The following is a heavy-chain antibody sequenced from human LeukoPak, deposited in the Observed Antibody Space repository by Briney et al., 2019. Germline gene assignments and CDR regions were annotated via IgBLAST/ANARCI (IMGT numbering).Heavy chain of an antibody. CDR2: IKQDGSEK. CDR3: ARHHYGSGSYYFDY. V-gene: IGHV3-7*01. D-gene: IGHD3-10*01. J-gene: IGHJ4*02. Sequence: GGSLRLSCAASGFTFSSYWMSWVRQAPGKGLEWVANIKQDGSEKYYVDSVKGRFTISRDNAKNSLYLQMNSLRAEDTAVYYCARHHYGSGSYYFDYWGQGTLVTVSS. CDR1: GFTFSSYW.